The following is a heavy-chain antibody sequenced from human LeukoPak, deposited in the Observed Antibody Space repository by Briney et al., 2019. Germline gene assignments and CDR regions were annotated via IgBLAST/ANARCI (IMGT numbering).Heavy chain of an antibody. D-gene: IGHD1-26*01. CDR2: ISPSGGVT. J-gene: IGHJ3*02. Sequence: GGSLRLSCATSGFTFSSYAMSWVRQAPGKGLEWVSTISPSGGVTFYSDSVRGRFTISRDYSKDTLFLQMNSLRAEDTAVYYCAKDRWIYSGSLQVLDAFDIWGQGTMVTVSS. CDR3: AKDRWIYSGSLQVLDAFDI. V-gene: IGHV3-23*01. CDR1: GFTFSSYA.